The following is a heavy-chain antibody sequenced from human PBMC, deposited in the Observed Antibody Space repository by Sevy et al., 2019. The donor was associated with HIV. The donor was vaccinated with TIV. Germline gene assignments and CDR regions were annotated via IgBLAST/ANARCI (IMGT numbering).Heavy chain of an antibody. D-gene: IGHD4-17*01. V-gene: IGHV3-7*01. CDR1: GFTFRRYW. J-gene: IGHJ4*02. CDR2: INRDASEK. CDR3: AKDDYGNPSDY. Sequence: GGSLRLSCAASGFTFRRYWMSWVRQAPGKGLEWVANINRDASEKYYVDSVKGRFTVFRDNAKNSVFLQMNSLRVEDTAVYYCAKDDYGNPSDYWGQGTLVTVSS.